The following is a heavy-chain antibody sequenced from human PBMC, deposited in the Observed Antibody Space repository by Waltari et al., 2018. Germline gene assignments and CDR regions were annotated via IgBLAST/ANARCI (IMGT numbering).Heavy chain of an antibody. Sequence: QVQLVQSGAEVKKPGSSVKVSCKASGGTFSSYTISWVRPAPGQGLEWMGRIIPILGIANYAQKFQGRVTITADKSTSTAYMELSSLRSEDTAVYYCAREKFNYYYYGMDVWGQGTTVTVSS. CDR1: GGTFSSYT. CDR3: AREKFNYYYYGMDV. CDR2: IIPILGIA. J-gene: IGHJ6*02. V-gene: IGHV1-69*08.